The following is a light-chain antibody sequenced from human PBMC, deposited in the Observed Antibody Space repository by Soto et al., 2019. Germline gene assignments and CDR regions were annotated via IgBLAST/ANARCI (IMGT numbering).Light chain of an antibody. J-gene: IGKJ2*01. CDR2: GAS. V-gene: IGKV3-15*01. CDR1: RSVSSN. Sequence: EIVMTQSPATLSVSPGERATLSCRASRSVSSNLAWYQQKPGQAPRLLMYGASTRATGIPARFSGSGSGTVFTLTISSLQSEDFAVYYCQQYNNWPPYTFGHGTKLEIK. CDR3: QQYNNWPPYT.